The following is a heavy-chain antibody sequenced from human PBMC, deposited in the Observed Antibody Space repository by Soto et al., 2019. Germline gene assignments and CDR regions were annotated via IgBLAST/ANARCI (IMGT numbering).Heavy chain of an antibody. D-gene: IGHD2-2*01. CDR2: NSSSASYV. Sequence: PGGARILPCSTSGFPFSRYCMNRLRHSPGKGLEWVAFNSSSASYVNYADSVKGRFSTSRDNANYMLYLEMYALRVEDTAVYYCARDPSEGRVGNWFESWGQGTLVTVSS. J-gene: IGHJ5*01. CDR1: GFPFSRYC. V-gene: IGHV3-21*06. CDR3: ARDPSEGRVGNWFES.